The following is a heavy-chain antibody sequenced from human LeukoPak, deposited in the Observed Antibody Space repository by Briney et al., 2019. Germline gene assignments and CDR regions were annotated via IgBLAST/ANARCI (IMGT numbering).Heavy chain of an antibody. V-gene: IGHV1-2*02. Sequence: ASVTVSCKASGYTFTGYYMHWVRQAPRQGVEWVGWLYPKSGVTNYAQTLQGRGTMTRDTSISTTHMELSRLRSDDTAMYYCSRGLRYLDVYYFDNWGQGALVTVCS. J-gene: IGHJ4*02. D-gene: IGHD3-9*01. CDR3: SRGLRYLDVYYFDN. CDR1: GYTFTGYY. CDR2: LYPKSGVT.